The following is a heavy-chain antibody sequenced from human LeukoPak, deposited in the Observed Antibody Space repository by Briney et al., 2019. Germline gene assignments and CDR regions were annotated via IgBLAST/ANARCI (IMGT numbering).Heavy chain of an antibody. J-gene: IGHJ4*02. CDR1: GFTFSSYS. CDR2: ISSSSSYI. V-gene: IGHV3-21*01. Sequence: GGSLRLSCAASGFTFSSYSMNWVRQAPGKGLEWVSSISSSSSYIYYADSVKGRFTIYRDNAMNSLYLQMNSLRAEDTAVYYCAVVAGEDPEDPFDFWGQGTLVTVSS. D-gene: IGHD2-15*01. CDR3: AVVAGEDPEDPFDF.